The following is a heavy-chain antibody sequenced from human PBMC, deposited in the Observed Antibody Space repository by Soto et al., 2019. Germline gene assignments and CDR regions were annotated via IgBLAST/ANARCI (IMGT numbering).Heavy chain of an antibody. D-gene: IGHD1-26*01. J-gene: IGHJ5*02. CDR3: AAWDSSNNP. Sequence: PGGSLRLSCVASGFSFSNFWMNWVRQTPGRGLEWVANINPDGRAQPYVDSVKGRFTVSRDNAKNSLYLQMNSLRGEDTAVYFCAAWDSSNNPWGQGTLVTVST. V-gene: IGHV3-7*01. CDR1: GFSFSNFW. CDR2: INPDGRAQ.